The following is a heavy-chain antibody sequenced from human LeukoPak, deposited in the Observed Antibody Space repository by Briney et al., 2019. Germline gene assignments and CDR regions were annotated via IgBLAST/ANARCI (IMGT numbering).Heavy chain of an antibody. Sequence: SETLSLTCTVSGGSISSHYWNWIRQPPGKGLEWIGYIYYSGSTNYNPSLKSRVTISVDTSKNQFSLKLSSVTAADTAVYYCAGSMIVGAEYFQHWGQGTLVTVSS. V-gene: IGHV4-59*11. D-gene: IGHD3-22*01. J-gene: IGHJ1*01. CDR1: GGSISSHY. CDR3: AGSMIVGAEYFQH. CDR2: IYYSGST.